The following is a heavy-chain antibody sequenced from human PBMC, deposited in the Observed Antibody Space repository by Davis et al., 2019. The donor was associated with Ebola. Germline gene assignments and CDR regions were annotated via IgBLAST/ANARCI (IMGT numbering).Heavy chain of an antibody. V-gene: IGHV4-61*08. J-gene: IGHJ5*02. Sequence: PSETLSLTCTVSGGSISSGGYYWSWIRQHPGKGLEWIGYIYYSGSTNYNPSLKSRVTISVDTSKNQFALKLSSVTAADTAVYYCARGREEDNWFDPWGQGTLVTVSS. CDR2: IYYSGST. CDR1: GGSISSGGYY. CDR3: ARGREEDNWFDP.